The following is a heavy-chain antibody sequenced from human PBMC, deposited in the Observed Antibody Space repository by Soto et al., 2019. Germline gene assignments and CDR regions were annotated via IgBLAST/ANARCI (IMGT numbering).Heavy chain of an antibody. Sequence: PSETLSLTCAVYGGSFSGYYWTWIRQPPGKGLEWIGEINHSGTINFNPSLKSRLTVSLATSKKHCSLKLSSVTDADTAAYYCARADRTLVTSYSLDVWGQGTTVTVSS. CDR2: INHSGTI. CDR3: ARADRTLVTSYSLDV. D-gene: IGHD2-21*02. V-gene: IGHV4-34*01. CDR1: GGSFSGYY. J-gene: IGHJ6*02.